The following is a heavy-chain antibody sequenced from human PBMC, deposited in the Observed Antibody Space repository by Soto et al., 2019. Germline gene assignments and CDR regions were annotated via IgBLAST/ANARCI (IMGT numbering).Heavy chain of an antibody. V-gene: IGHV1-18*01. CDR3: ARTDKGDYVPPLDN. Sequence: QIHLVQSGGEVKKPGASVKVSCKTSGYTFTTYGISWVRQAPGQGREWMGWITPFNDNTNYAQNLQGRVTRTTDTSTNTAYLELRSLTSDDTAVYYCARTDKGDYVPPLDNGGQGTLVTVSS. CDR2: ITPFNDNT. CDR1: GYTFTTYG. D-gene: IGHD3-16*01. J-gene: IGHJ4*02.